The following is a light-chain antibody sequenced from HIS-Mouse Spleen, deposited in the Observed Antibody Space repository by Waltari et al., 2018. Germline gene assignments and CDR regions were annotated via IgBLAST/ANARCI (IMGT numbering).Light chain of an antibody. CDR1: QSISSY. V-gene: IGKV1-39*01. Sequence: DIQMTQSPSSLSASVGDRVTITCRASQSISSYLNWYQQKPGKAPKPLISAASSLQSGVPSRFSGSGSGTDFTLTISSLQPEDFATYYCQQSYSTPMYTFGQGTKLEIK. CDR2: AAS. J-gene: IGKJ2*01. CDR3: QQSYSTPMYT.